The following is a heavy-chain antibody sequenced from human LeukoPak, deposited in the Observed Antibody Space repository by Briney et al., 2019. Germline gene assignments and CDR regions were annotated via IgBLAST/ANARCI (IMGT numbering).Heavy chain of an antibody. V-gene: IGHV4-59*01. CDR2: IYYSGST. D-gene: IGHD3-3*01. CDR3: ASTQYAYYDFWSGYHDAFDI. J-gene: IGHJ3*02. CDR1: GGSISSYY. Sequence: SETLSLTCTVSGGSISSYYWSWIRQPPGKGLEWIGYIYYSGSTNYNPSLKSRVTISVDTSKNQFSLKLSSVTAADTAVYYCASTQYAYYDFWSGYHDAFDIWGQGTMVTVSS.